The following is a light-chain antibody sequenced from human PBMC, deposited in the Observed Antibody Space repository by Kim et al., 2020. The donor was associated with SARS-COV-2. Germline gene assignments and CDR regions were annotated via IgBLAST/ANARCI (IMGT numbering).Light chain of an antibody. Sequence: DIQMTQSPSSLSASVGDRVTITCRASQSISSYLNWYQQRRGKAPKLLIYDASTLQSGVPSRFSGSGSWTGFTLNISSLQPEDFATYYCQQSYFSPPWTFGQGTKVDIK. V-gene: IGKV1-39*01. CDR1: QSISSY. CDR3: QQSYFSPPWT. J-gene: IGKJ1*01. CDR2: DAS.